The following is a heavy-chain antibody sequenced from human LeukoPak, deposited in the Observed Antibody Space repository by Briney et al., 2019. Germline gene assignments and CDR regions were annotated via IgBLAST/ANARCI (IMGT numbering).Heavy chain of an antibody. CDR1: GFTFSSYA. CDR2: ISGSGDNT. V-gene: IGHV3-23*01. Sequence: GGSLRLSCAASGFTFSSYAMSWVRQAPGKGQEWVSAISGSGDNTDYTDSVKGRFTISRDNSKNTLYLQMNSLRAEDTAVYYCAKKSCSSTSCYEDVWGKGTTVTVSS. D-gene: IGHD2-2*01. CDR3: AKKSCSSTSCYEDV. J-gene: IGHJ6*04.